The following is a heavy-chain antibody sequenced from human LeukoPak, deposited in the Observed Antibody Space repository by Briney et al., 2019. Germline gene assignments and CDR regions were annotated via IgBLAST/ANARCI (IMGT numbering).Heavy chain of an antibody. D-gene: IGHD3-16*01. V-gene: IGHV3-30*02. Sequence: GGSLRLSCAASGFTFSSYGMHWVCQAPGKGLEGVAFIRYHGSNKYYADSVKGRFTISRDNSKNTLYLQMNSLRAEDTAVYYCAKVSFGSEDFDYWGQGTLVTVSS. CDR3: AKVSFGSEDFDY. CDR2: IRYHGSNK. CDR1: GFTFSSYG. J-gene: IGHJ4*02.